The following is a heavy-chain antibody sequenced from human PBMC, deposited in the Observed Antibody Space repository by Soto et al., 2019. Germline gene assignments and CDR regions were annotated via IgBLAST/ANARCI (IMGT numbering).Heavy chain of an antibody. CDR1: GFTFSSYW. J-gene: IGHJ6*03. V-gene: IGHV3-7*01. CDR2: IKQDGSEK. D-gene: IGHD3-10*01. CDR3: ARERWFGELGDYYYYYMDV. Sequence: GGSLRLSCAASGFTFSSYWMSWVRQAPGKGLDWVANIKQDGSEKYYVDSVKGRFTISRDNAKNSLYLQMNSLRAEDTAVYYCARERWFGELGDYYYYYMDVWGKGTTVTVSS.